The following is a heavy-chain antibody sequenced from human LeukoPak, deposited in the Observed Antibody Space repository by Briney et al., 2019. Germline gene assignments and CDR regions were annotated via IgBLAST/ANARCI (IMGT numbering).Heavy chain of an antibody. CDR1: GFTFSTYA. V-gene: IGHV3-21*01. Sequence: PGGSLRLSCGVSGFTFSTYAMAWVRQAPGKGLEWVSSIISSSNYIYYADSVKGRFTISRGNSKNTLYLQMNSLRAEDTAVYYCAKQPGRFGELFVPDYWGQGTLVTVSS. CDR3: AKQPGRFGELFVPDY. D-gene: IGHD3-10*01. CDR2: IISSSNYI. J-gene: IGHJ4*02.